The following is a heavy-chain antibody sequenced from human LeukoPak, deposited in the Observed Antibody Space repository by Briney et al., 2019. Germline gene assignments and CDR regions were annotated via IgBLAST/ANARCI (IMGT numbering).Heavy chain of an antibody. V-gene: IGHV4-59*11. Sequence: PSETLSLTCTVSGGSISSHYWSWIRQPPGKGLEWIGYIYYSGSTNYNPSLKSRVTISVDTSKNQFSLKLSSVTAADTAVYYCARGSRTGYYYYMDVWGKGTTVTVSS. J-gene: IGHJ6*03. CDR1: GGSISSHY. CDR3: ARGSRTGYYYYMDV. CDR2: IYYSGST. D-gene: IGHD1-14*01.